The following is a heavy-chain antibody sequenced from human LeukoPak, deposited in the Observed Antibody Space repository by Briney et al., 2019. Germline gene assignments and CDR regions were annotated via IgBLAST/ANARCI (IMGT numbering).Heavy chain of an antibody. D-gene: IGHD6-19*01. CDR1: RFTFSSYS. V-gene: IGHV3-21*01. J-gene: IGHJ4*02. CDR3: ARERGSSGWYTIDY. Sequence: KSGGSLRLSCAASRFTFSSYSMNWVRQAPGKGLEWVSFISSSRSYIYYADSVKGRFTISRDNAKNSLYLQMNSLRAEDTAVYYCARERGSSGWYTIDYWGQGTLVTVSS. CDR2: ISSSRSYI.